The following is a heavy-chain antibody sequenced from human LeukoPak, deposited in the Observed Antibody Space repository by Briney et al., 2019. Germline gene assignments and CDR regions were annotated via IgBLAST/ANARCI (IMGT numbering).Heavy chain of an antibody. CDR1: GFTFSSYA. V-gene: IGHV3-30*04. CDR3: ARGPESTIFVLSYYFDY. Sequence: LAGGSLRLSCAASGFTFSSYAMHWVRQAPGKGLESVAVISYDGSNKYYADSVKGRFTISRDNSKNTLYLQMNSLRAEDTAVYYCARGPESTIFVLSYYFDYWGQGTLVTVSS. CDR2: ISYDGSNK. J-gene: IGHJ4*02. D-gene: IGHD3-3*01.